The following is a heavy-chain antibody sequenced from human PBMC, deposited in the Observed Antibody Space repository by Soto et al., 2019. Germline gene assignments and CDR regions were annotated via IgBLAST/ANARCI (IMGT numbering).Heavy chain of an antibody. CDR2: INPISGGT. J-gene: IGHJ6*02. CDR1: GYSFTGYY. V-gene: IGHV1-2*02. CDR3: ARDRSKLRSCTSGVCYYFYYDMDV. D-gene: IGHD2-8*01. Sequence: QVPLVQSGAEVKKPGASVRVSCKASGYSFTGYYMHWLRQAPGQGLEWMGWINPISGGTNHAQKFLGRVTLTRDASDSAAYMEVNSLKSDDTAVYYCARDRSKLRSCTSGVCYYFYYDMDVWGQGTTLTVSS.